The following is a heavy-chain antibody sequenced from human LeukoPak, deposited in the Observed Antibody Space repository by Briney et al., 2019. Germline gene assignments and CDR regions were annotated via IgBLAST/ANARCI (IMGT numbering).Heavy chain of an antibody. J-gene: IGHJ3*02. V-gene: IGHV1-18*01. CDR1: GYTFTSYG. D-gene: IGHD5-12*01. Sequence: GASVKASCKASGYTFTSYGISWVRQAPGQGLEWMGWISAYNGNTNYAQKLQGRVTMTTDTSTSTACMELRSLRSDDTAVYYCARDVSNGYDDAFDIWGQGTMVTVSS. CDR2: ISAYNGNT. CDR3: ARDVSNGYDDAFDI.